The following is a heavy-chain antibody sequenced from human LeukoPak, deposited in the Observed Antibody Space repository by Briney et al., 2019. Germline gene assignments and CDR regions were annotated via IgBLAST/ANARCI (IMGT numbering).Heavy chain of an antibody. V-gene: IGHV1-46*01. D-gene: IGHD3-10*01. J-gene: IGHJ3*02. CDR1: GYTFTSYY. Sequence: ASEKVSCKASGYTFTSYYMHWVRQAPGQGLEWMGIINPSGGSTSYAQKFQGRVTMTRDTFTSTVYMELSSLRSEDTAVYYCATARWFGELLWAFDIWGQGTMVTVSS. CDR3: ATARWFGELLWAFDI. CDR2: INPSGGST.